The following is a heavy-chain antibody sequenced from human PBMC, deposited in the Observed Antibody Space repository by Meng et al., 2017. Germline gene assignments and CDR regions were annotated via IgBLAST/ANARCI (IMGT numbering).Heavy chain of an antibody. V-gene: IGHV1-3*01. CDR3: ARDKLKTFDP. Sequence: QVQLWRSGTGVKKPGASVKVSCKASGYTFTSYAMHWVRQAPGQRLEWMGWINAGNGNTKYSQKFQGRVTITRDTSASTAYMELSSLRSEDTAVYYCARDKLKTFDPWGQGTLVTVSS. CDR1: GYTFTSYA. CDR2: INAGNGNT. J-gene: IGHJ5*02.